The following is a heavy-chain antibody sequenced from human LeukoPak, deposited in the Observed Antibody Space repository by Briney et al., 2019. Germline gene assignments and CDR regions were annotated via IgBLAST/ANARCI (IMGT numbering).Heavy chain of an antibody. J-gene: IGHJ4*02. CDR3: ARVFAVEGYDY. CDR2: TNPNSGGT. Sequence: ASVKVSCKTSGYTFTGYYMHWVRQAPGQGLEWMGWTNPNSGGTNYAQKFQGRVTMTRDTSISTAYMELSSLRSEDTAVYYCARVFAVEGYDYWGQGTLVTVSS. D-gene: IGHD3-3*01. CDR1: GYTFTGYY. V-gene: IGHV1-2*02.